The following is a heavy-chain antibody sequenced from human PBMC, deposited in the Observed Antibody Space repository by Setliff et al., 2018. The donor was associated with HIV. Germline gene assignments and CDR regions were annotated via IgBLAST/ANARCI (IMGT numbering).Heavy chain of an antibody. J-gene: IGHJ4*02. CDR1: GFTFGDYA. CDR3: ARPFDQ. V-gene: IGHV3-7*01. CDR2: IKGDGSET. Sequence: GGSLRLSCTASGFTFGDYAMSWVRQAPGKRPEWVANIKGDGSETYYVDSVKGRFTISRDNAKNSLYLQMDSLRVEDTAVYYCARPFDQWGQGALVTVSS.